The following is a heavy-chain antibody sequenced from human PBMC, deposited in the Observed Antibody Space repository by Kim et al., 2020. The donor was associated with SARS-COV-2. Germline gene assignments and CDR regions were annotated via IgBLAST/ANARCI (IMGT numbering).Heavy chain of an antibody. CDR3: AKDLSRAAAADYYYGMDV. Sequence: KGRFTISRDNHKNTLYVQMNSLRAEDTAVYYCAKDLSRAAAADYYYGMDVWGQGTTVTVSS. D-gene: IGHD6-13*01. V-gene: IGHV3-23*01. J-gene: IGHJ6*02.